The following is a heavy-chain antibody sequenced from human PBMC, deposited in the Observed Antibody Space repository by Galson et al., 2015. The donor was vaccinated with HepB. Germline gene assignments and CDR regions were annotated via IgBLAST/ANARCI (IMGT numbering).Heavy chain of an antibody. V-gene: IGHV1-69*04. Sequence: SCKASRGTFSSYAIHWVRQAPGQGLGWMGRIIPILGIANYAQMLQGRLTITADKSTSTAYMELSSLRSEDTAVYYCAREMTMVRGGGDAFDIWGQGTMVTVSS. CDR3: AREMTMVRGGGDAFDI. CDR1: RGTFSSYA. D-gene: IGHD3-10*01. J-gene: IGHJ3*02. CDR2: IIPILGIA.